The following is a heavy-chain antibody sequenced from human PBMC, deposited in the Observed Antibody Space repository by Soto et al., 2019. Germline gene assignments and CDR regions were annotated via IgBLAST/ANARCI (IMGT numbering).Heavy chain of an antibody. D-gene: IGHD2-8*01. V-gene: IGHV3-23*01. CDR2: ISGSGGST. CDR3: AKDHCNNNVCYFEY. CDR1: GFTFSRYA. J-gene: IGHJ4*02. Sequence: GGSLRLSCAASGFTFSRYAMNWVRQAPGKGLEWVSAISGSGGSTYYADSVKGRFTISRDNSKNTLYLQMNSLRAEDTAVYHCAKDHCNNNVCYFEYWGQGTLVTVSS.